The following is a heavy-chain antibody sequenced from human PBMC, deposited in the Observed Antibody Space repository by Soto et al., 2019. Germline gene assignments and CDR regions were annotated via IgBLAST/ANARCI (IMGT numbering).Heavy chain of an antibody. Sequence: QVQLQQWGAGPLRPLETLSLTCGVSGGSFSGYYWAWIRQSPGKGLEWIGEINDRGAINYNPSLERRVRISVDTSKTHYSLNLRSVTAADTAVYYCARESHDILTGPPWVWYFDLWGRGTLVTVSS. CDR3: ARESHDILTGPPWVWYFDL. CDR1: GGSFSGYY. CDR2: INDRGAI. D-gene: IGHD3-9*01. J-gene: IGHJ2*01. V-gene: IGHV4-34*01.